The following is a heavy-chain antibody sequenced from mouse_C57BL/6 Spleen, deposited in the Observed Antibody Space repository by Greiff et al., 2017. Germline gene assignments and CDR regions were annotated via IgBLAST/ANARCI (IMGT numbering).Heavy chain of an antibody. Sequence: EVQVVESGGGLVKPGGSLKLSCAASGFTFSSYTMSWVRQTPEKRLEWVATISGGGGNTYYPDSVKGRFTISRDNAKNTLYLQMSSLRSEDTALYDCSREYGALRGFAYWGQGTLVTVAA. J-gene: IGHJ3*01. CDR3: SREYGALRGFAY. D-gene: IGHD2-10*02. CDR1: GFTFSSYT. V-gene: IGHV5-9*01. CDR2: ISGGGGNT.